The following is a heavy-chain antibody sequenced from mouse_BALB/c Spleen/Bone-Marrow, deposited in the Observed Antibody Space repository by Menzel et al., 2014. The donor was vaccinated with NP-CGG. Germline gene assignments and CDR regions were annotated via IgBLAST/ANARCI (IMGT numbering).Heavy chain of an antibody. Sequence: QVQLQQSGTELVRPGTSVKISCKASGYAFTNYWLGWVKQRPGHGLEWIGDIYPGSGNTYYNEKFKGKVTLTADKSSSTAYMQLSGLTSEGSAVYFCTRRRSLDYWGQGTTLTVSS. CDR1: GYAFTNYW. J-gene: IGHJ2*01. CDR3: TRRRSLDY. CDR2: IYPGSGNT. V-gene: IGHV1-63*01.